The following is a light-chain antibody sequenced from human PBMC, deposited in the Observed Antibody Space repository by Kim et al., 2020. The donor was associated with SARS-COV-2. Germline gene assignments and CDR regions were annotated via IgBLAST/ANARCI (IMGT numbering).Light chain of an antibody. V-gene: IGKV1-33*01. J-gene: IGKJ1*01. Sequence: PSLSASIGDRVTITCQASQDISNYLNWYQQKPGKAPKLLIYDASTLETGVTSRFSGSGSGTHFTFTISRLQPEDIATYYCQQSSTFGQGTKVDIK. CDR2: DAS. CDR3: QQSST. CDR1: QDISNY.